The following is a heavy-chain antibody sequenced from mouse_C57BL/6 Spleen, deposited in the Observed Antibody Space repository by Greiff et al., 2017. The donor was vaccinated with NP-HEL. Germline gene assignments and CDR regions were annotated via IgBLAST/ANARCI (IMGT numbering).Heavy chain of an antibody. D-gene: IGHD1-1*01. J-gene: IGHJ1*03. Sequence: QVQLQQSGAELVRPGTSVKVSCKASGYAFTNYLIEWVKQRPGQGLEWIGVINPGSGGTNYNEKFKGKATLTADKSSSTAYMQLSSLTSEDSAVYFCARPSGSSPDWYFEVWGTGTTVTVSS. V-gene: IGHV1-54*01. CDR3: ARPSGSSPDWYFEV. CDR1: GYAFTNYL. CDR2: INPGSGGT.